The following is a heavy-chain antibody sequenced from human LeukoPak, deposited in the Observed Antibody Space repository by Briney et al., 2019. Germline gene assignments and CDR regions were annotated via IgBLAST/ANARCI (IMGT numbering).Heavy chain of an antibody. CDR3: ASSGSYRFDY. CDR2: ITASGTAM. CDR1: XFXXSSYX. V-gene: IGHV3-48*02. J-gene: IGHJ4*02. Sequence: GXXXLXXAASXFXXSSYXXXXVRQAPGKGLEWVSHITASGTAMFYADSVKGRFTISRDNAKNSLYLQMNSLRDEDTAVYYCASSGSYRFDYWGQGTLVTVSS. D-gene: IGHD1-26*01.